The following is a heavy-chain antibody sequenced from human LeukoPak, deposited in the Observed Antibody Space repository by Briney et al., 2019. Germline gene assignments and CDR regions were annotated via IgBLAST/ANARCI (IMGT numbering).Heavy chain of an antibody. CDR3: ARSHDYGDLNWFDP. D-gene: IGHD4-17*01. J-gene: IGHJ5*02. V-gene: IGHV4-59*01. CDR2: IYYSGST. CDR1: GGSISSYY. Sequence: SETLSLTCTVSGGSISSYYWSWIRQPPGKGLEWIGYIYYSGSTNYNPSLKSRVTISVDTSKNQFSLKLSPVTAADTAVYYCARSHDYGDLNWFDPWGQGTLVTVSS.